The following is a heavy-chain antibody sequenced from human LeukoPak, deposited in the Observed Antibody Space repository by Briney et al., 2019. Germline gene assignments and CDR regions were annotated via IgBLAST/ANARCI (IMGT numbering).Heavy chain of an antibody. Sequence: GGSLRLSCAASGFTFSSFAMSWVRQAPGKGLEWVSGISGSGGTTYSAASVEGRFTISRDNSKNTLYLQMNSLRAEDTAVYYCAKIRDSSYYYYGMDVWGQGTTVTVSS. J-gene: IGHJ6*02. CDR1: GFTFSSFA. V-gene: IGHV3-23*01. CDR2: ISGSGGTT. CDR3: AKIRDSSYYYYGMDV. D-gene: IGHD3-22*01.